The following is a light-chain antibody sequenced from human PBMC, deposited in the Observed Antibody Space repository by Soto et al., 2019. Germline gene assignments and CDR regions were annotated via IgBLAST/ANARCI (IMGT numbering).Light chain of an antibody. Sequence: EIVLTQSPGTLSLSPGERATLSCRASQRVSSSYLAWYQQKPGQAPRLLIYGASSRATGIPDRCSGSGSGTDFTLTISRLEPENFAVYDCQQHGSSLLFTCGHGEKVDIK. CDR3: QQHGSSLLFT. J-gene: IGKJ3*01. V-gene: IGKV3-20*01. CDR2: GAS. CDR1: QRVSSSY.